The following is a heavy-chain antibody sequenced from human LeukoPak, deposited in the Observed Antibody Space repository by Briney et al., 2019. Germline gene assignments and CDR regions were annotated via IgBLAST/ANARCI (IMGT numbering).Heavy chain of an antibody. CDR2: ISYDGSNE. CDR1: GFTFSRYA. D-gene: IGHD5-12*01. V-gene: IGHV3-30-3*01. CDR3: ARVPRAGYSGYGGIDY. J-gene: IGHJ4*02. Sequence: PGRSLRLSCAASGFTFSRYAMHWVRQAPGKGLEWVAVISYDGSNEYYADSVKGRFTISRDNSKNTLYLQTNSLRAEDTAMYYCARVPRAGYSGYGGIDYWGQGTLVTVSS.